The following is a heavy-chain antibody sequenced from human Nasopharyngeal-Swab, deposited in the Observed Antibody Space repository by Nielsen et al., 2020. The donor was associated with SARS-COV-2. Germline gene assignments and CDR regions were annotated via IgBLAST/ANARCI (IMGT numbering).Heavy chain of an antibody. D-gene: IGHD6-19*01. CDR2: ISTSGATI. CDR1: GFTFDNYE. V-gene: IGHV3-48*03. Sequence: GESLKISCAASGFTFDNYEMNWVRQAPGKGLEWVSYISTSGATIHYADSVRGRFTISRDNAKKSLYLQMNSLRAEDTAVYYCARASRGWSWGQGTLVIVSS. J-gene: IGHJ5*02. CDR3: ARASRGWS.